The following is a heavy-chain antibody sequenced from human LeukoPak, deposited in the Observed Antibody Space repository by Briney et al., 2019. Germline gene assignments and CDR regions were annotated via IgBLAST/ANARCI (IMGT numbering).Heavy chain of an antibody. CDR2: IRYDGSNK. D-gene: IGHD3-3*01. V-gene: IGHV3-30*02. Sequence: PGGSLRLSCAASGFTFSSYGMHWVRQAPGKGLEWVAFIRYDGSNKYYADSVKGRFTISRDNSKNTLYLQMNSLRAEDTAVYYCAKEQNYDFWSGSTPVKYYFDYWGQGTLVTVSS. J-gene: IGHJ4*02. CDR3: AKEQNYDFWSGSTPVKYYFDY. CDR1: GFTFSSYG.